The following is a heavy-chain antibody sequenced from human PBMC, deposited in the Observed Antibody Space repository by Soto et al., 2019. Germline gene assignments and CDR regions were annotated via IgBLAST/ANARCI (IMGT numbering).Heavy chain of an antibody. V-gene: IGHV3-23*01. CDR3: AKYRLVGRGVTYYNCFDP. D-gene: IGHD3-10*01. CDR1: GFTFSSYA. CDR2: ISGSGGST. Sequence: PGVSLRVSYGASGFTFSSYARSWVRQAPGKGLEWVSAISGSGGSTYYADSVKGRFTISRDNSNNTLSMQMNSLRPEDTAVYYCAKYRLVGRGVTYYNCFDPWVQGTPVTVS. J-gene: IGHJ5*02.